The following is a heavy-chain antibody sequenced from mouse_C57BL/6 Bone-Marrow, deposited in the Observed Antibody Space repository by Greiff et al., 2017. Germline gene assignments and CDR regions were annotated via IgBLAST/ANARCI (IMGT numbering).Heavy chain of an antibody. Sequence: QSGAELVRPGAFVKLFRTASGFNIQDHYMHWVKPRPEQGLEWIGRIDSEDGDTEYASKFQGKATMTADTSSNTAYLQPSSLTSEDSAVYYCASFYFDYWGQGTTLTVSS. CDR1: GFNIQDHY. CDR2: IDSEDGDT. V-gene: IGHV14-1*01. J-gene: IGHJ2*01. CDR3: ASFYFDY.